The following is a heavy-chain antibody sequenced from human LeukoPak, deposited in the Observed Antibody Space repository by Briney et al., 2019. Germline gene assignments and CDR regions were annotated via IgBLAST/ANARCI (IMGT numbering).Heavy chain of an antibody. Sequence: GGSLRLSCAASGFTFSSYWMSWVRQAPGKGLEWVANIKQDGSEKYYVDSVKGRFTISRDNAKNSLYLQMNSLRAEDTAVYYXXXXXXXLYSSTWYGYWFDPWGQGTLVTVSS. CDR3: XXXXXXLYSSTWYGYWFDP. CDR2: IKQDGSEK. V-gene: IGHV3-7*01. CDR1: GFTFSSYW. J-gene: IGHJ5*02. D-gene: IGHD6-13*01.